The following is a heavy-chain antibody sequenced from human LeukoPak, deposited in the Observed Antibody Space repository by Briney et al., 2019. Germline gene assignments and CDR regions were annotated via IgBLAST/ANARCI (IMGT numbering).Heavy chain of an antibody. CDR1: GGSFGGYY. CDR2: IYYSGST. J-gene: IGHJ4*02. CDR3: ARVGYSSGWYEFDY. Sequence: SETLSLTCAVYGGSFGGYYWSWIRQPPGKGLEWIGYIYYSGSTNYNPSLKSRVTISVDTSKNQFSLKLSSVTAADTAVYYCARVGYSSGWYEFDYWGQGTLVTVSS. V-gene: IGHV4-59*01. D-gene: IGHD6-19*01.